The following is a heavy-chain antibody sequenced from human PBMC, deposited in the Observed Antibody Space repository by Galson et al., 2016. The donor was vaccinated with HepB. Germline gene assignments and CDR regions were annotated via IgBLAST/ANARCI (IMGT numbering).Heavy chain of an antibody. D-gene: IGHD3-10*01. CDR2: ISYDGSNK. Sequence: SLRLSCAASGFTFSLLAIHWVRQAPGKGLEWVAMISYDGSNKYYADSVKGRFTISRDNPKNTLYLQMDSLRIEDTAIYSCSRARDRYGSGCPLDYWGQGNLVTVSS. CDR3: SRARDRYGSGCPLDY. CDR1: GFTFSLLA. J-gene: IGHJ4*02. V-gene: IGHV3-30-3*01.